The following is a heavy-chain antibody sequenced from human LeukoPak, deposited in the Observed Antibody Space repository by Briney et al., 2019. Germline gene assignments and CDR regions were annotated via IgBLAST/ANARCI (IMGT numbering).Heavy chain of an antibody. CDR3: ARGSNWFDP. CDR1: GGSISSGGYY. Sequence: PSETLSLTCTVSGGSISSGGYYWSWIRQHPTKGLEWVGYIFNSGGTQYNPSLKSRVTISADTSKNQFSLKVSAVTAEDTAVYYCARGSNWFDPWGQGTLVTVSS. CDR2: IFNSGGT. J-gene: IGHJ5*02. D-gene: IGHD2-8*01. V-gene: IGHV4-31*03.